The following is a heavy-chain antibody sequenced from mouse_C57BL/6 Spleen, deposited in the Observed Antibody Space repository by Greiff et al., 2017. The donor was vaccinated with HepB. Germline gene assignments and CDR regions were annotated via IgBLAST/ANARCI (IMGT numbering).Heavy chain of an antibody. CDR3: ARGDYGYDWYFDV. CDR2: IYPGSGNT. Sequence: VQLQQSGAELVRPGASVKLSCKASGYTFTDYYINWVKQRPGQGLEWIARIYPGSGNTYYNEKFKGKATLTAEKSSSTAYMQISSLTPEDSAFYCGARGDYGYDWYFDVWGTGTTVTVSS. V-gene: IGHV1-76*01. D-gene: IGHD2-2*01. CDR1: GYTFTDYY. J-gene: IGHJ1*03.